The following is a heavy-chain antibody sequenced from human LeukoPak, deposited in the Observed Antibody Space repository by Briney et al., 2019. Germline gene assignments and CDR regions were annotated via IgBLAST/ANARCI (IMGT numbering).Heavy chain of an antibody. V-gene: IGHV4-4*02. Sequence: PSETLSVTCGVSGGSITSTNWWSWVRQPPGQGLEWIGEISLTGRTNYNPSLIGRVIMSLDESRNQLSLTLTSVTAADTAMYYCTRESGPYCPFGYWGQGTLVVVPS. D-gene: IGHD1-26*01. CDR1: GGSITSTNW. CDR3: TRESGPYCPFGY. CDR2: ISLTGRT. J-gene: IGHJ4*02.